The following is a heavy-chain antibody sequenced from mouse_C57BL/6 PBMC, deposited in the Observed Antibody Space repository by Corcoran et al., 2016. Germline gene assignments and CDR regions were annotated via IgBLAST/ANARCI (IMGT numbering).Heavy chain of an antibody. V-gene: IGHV9-3*01. CDR2: INTYSGVP. CDR3: ARGDWERGDAMDY. Sequence: QIQLVQSGPELKKPGETVKISCKASGYTFTTYGMSWVKQAPGKGLKWMGWINTYSGVPTYADDFKGRFAFSLETSASTAYLQINNRKNEDTATYFCARGDWERGDAMDYWGQGTSVTVSS. J-gene: IGHJ4*01. D-gene: IGHD4-1*01. CDR1: GYTFTTYG.